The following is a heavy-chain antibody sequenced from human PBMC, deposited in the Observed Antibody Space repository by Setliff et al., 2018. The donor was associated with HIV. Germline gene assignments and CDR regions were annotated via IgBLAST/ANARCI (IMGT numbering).Heavy chain of an antibody. J-gene: IGHJ6*02. CDR2: ISSSGNYT. Sequence: GSLRLSCAASGFTFSDCYMSWIRQAPGEGLEWVSYISSSGNYTNYADSVKGRFTVSRDNAKNSLYLQMNSLRAEDTAVYYCAREPHELRYFDWLLYPAYYYYGMDVWGQGTTVTVSS. V-gene: IGHV3-11*06. CDR1: GFTFSDCY. CDR3: AREPHELRYFDWLLYPAYYYYGMDV. D-gene: IGHD3-9*01.